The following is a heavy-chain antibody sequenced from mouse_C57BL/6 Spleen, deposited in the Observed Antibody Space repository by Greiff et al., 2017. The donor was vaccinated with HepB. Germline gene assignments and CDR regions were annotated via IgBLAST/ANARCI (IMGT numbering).Heavy chain of an antibody. J-gene: IGHJ2*01. D-gene: IGHD1-1*01. CDR1: GYTFTSYW. CDR2: IDPNSGGT. V-gene: IGHV1-72*01. CDR3: ARGAVVAKAYFDY. Sequence: QVHVKQPGAELVKPGASVKLSCKASGYTFTSYWMHWVKQRPGRGLEWIGRIDPNSGGTKYNEKFKSKATLTVDKPSSTAYMQLSSLTSEDSAVYYCARGAVVAKAYFDYWGQGTTLTVSS.